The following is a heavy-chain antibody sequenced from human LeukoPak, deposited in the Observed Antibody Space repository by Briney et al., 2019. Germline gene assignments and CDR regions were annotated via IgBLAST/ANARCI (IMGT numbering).Heavy chain of an antibody. J-gene: IGHJ4*02. CDR3: ARSGYSHSWDY. Sequence: PGGSLRLSCAASGFTFSSYWMSWVRQAPGKGLEWVANIKEDGGEIHFVDSMKGRFTISRDNAKNSLHLQMNSLRGDDTAVYYCARSGYSHSWDYWGQGTLVIVSS. V-gene: IGHV3-7*03. CDR2: IKEDGGEI. D-gene: IGHD1-26*01. CDR1: GFTFSSYW.